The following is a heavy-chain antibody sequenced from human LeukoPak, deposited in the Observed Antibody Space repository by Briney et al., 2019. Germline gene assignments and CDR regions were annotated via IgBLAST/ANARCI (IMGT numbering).Heavy chain of an antibody. CDR2: ISGSGGSA. D-gene: IGHD6-13*01. CDR3: AKVGYSSSWYRY. J-gene: IGHJ4*02. CDR1: GFTFSSYA. Sequence: PGGSLRLSCAASGFTFSSYAMSWVRQAPGKGLEWVSAISGSGGSAYYADSVKGRFTISRDNSKNTLYLQMNSLRAEDTAVYYCAKVGYSSSWYRYWGQGTLVTVSS. V-gene: IGHV3-23*01.